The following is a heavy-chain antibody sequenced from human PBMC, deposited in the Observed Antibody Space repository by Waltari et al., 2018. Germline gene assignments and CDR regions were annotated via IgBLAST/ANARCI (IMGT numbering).Heavy chain of an antibody. CDR2: ISGSGGST. D-gene: IGHD4-17*01. J-gene: IGHJ4*02. Sequence: EVQLLESGGGLVQPGGSLRLSCAASGFTFSSYAMSWVRQAPGKGLEWVSAISGSGGSTYYADSVKGRFTISRDNSKNTLYLQMNSLRAEDTAVYYCAKSESPRYYGDSGILPPHFEDYWGQGTLVTVSS. V-gene: IGHV3-23*01. CDR1: GFTFSSYA. CDR3: AKSESPRYYGDSGILPPHFEDY.